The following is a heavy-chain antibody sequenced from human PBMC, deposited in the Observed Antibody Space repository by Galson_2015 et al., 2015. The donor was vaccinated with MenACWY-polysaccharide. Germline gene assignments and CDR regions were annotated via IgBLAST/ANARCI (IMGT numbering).Heavy chain of an antibody. J-gene: IGHJ6*02. D-gene: IGHD3-10*01. CDR3: VRDGGFYASDIYYNDYYGLDV. CDR2: IFPGDSQT. CDR1: GYSFANHW. Sequence: QSGAEVKKPGGSLKISCQASGYSFANHWIGWVREVPGKGLEWMGVIFPGDSQTIYSPSLQGQVIISVDKSINTAYLQWGGLKASDTAMYYCVRDGGFYASDIYYNDYYGLDVWGQGTTVTVS. V-gene: IGHV5-51*01.